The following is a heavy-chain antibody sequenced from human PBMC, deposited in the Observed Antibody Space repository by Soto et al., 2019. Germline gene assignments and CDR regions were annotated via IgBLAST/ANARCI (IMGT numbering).Heavy chain of an antibody. Sequence: EVQVVESGGGLVQPGGSLRLSCAASGFTVTRNYMSWVRQTPGKGLEWVSLIYSGGAIVYADSVMGRFTVSRDNSRNTMFLQMNSMRAGDTGVYFCARDFGSDATGYYGMDVWGQGTTVTVSS. CDR2: IYSGGAI. J-gene: IGHJ6*02. CDR3: ARDFGSDATGYYGMDV. D-gene: IGHD3-10*01. V-gene: IGHV3-66*01. CDR1: GFTVTRNY.